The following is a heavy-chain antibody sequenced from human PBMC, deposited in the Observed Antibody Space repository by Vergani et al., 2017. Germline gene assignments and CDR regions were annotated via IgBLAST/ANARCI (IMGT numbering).Heavy chain of an antibody. J-gene: IGHJ3*02. Sequence: EVQLVESGGGLVQPGGSLRLSCEASGITFWKFGMHWVRQGPGKGLEWVSGISWNSGAVDYADSVKGRLTLTRDDSKNTLHLQMNSLRPEDTAVYYCARGMTTETTDLDGFDIWGQGTMVSVSS. CDR2: ISWNSGAV. V-gene: IGHV3-9*01. D-gene: IGHD4-17*01. CDR1: GITFWKFG. CDR3: ARGMTTETTDLDGFDI.